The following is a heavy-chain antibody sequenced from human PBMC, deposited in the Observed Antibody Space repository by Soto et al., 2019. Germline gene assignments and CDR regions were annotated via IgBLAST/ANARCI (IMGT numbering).Heavy chain of an antibody. CDR1: GFIFSSSA. V-gene: IGHV3-23*01. CDR2: ISGSGVSK. D-gene: IGHD1-26*01. CDR3: AKDRSPGATTWNVY. Sequence: GGSLRLSCVVSGFIFSSSAMNWVRQAPGKGLEWVSTISGSGVSKYYADSVKGRFTISRDNSNNTVSLQMNSLRAEDAAVYYCAKDRSPGATTWNVYWGQGTLVTVS. J-gene: IGHJ4*02.